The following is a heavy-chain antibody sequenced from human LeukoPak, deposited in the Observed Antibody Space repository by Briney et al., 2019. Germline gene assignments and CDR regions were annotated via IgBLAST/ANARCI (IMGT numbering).Heavy chain of an antibody. Sequence: ASVKVSCKASGGTFSSYAISWVRQAPGQGLEWMGRIIPIFGTANYARKFQGRVTITTDESTSTAYMELSSLRSEDTAVYYCARCLYYYDSSGYYYYYYMDVWGKGTTVTVSS. CDR2: IIPIFGTA. CDR3: ARCLYYYDSSGYYYYYYMDV. V-gene: IGHV1-69*05. J-gene: IGHJ6*03. CDR1: GGTFSSYA. D-gene: IGHD3-22*01.